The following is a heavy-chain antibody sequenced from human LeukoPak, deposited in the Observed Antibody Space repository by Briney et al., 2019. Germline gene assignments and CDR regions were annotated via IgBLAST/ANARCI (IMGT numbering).Heavy chain of an antibody. CDR3: ARVLAAAGWAYYYYMDV. Sequence: ASVKVSCKASGYTFTSYDINWVRQATGQGLEWMGWMNPNSGNTGYARKFQGRVTMTRNTSISTAYVELSSLRSEDTAVYYCARVLAAAGWAYYYYMDVWGKGTTVTVSS. V-gene: IGHV1-8*01. CDR1: GYTFTSYD. J-gene: IGHJ6*03. CDR2: MNPNSGNT. D-gene: IGHD6-13*01.